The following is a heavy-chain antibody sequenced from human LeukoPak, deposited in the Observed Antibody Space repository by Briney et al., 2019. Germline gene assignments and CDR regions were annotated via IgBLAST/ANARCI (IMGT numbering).Heavy chain of an antibody. J-gene: IGHJ5*02. D-gene: IGHD2-15*01. Sequence: SETLSLTCTVSGGSISSSSYYWGWIRQPPGKGLEWIGSIYYSGSTNYNPSLKSRVTISVDTSKNQFSLKLSSVTAADTAVYYCARKRSALGWFDPWGQGTLVTVSS. V-gene: IGHV4-39*07. CDR3: ARKRSALGWFDP. CDR1: GGSISSSSYY. CDR2: IYYSGST.